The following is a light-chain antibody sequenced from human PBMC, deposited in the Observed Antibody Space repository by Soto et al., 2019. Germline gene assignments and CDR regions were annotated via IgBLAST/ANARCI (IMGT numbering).Light chain of an antibody. J-gene: IGKJ3*01. CDR3: QQYNSYV. Sequence: EFVLTQSPGTLSLSPGKRATLSCRASQSISSSYLAWYQQRPGQAPRLLIYGASSRATGIPDRFSGSGSGTDFTLTISSLQPEDFATYYCQQYNSYVFGPGTNVDIK. CDR2: GAS. CDR1: QSISSSY. V-gene: IGKV3-20*01.